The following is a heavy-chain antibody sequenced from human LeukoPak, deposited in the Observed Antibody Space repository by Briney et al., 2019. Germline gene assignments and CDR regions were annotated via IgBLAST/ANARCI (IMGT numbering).Heavy chain of an antibody. Sequence: GGSLRLSCAASGFTFSNYWMSWVRQAPGKGLEWVANIKEDGSEKYYVDSVKGRFTISRDNAKNSVYLQMNSLRAEDTAVYYCARAIRGEWEPDYWGQGTLVTVSS. CDR2: IKEDGSEK. D-gene: IGHD1-26*01. J-gene: IGHJ4*02. CDR3: ARAIRGEWEPDY. V-gene: IGHV3-7*01. CDR1: GFTFSNYW.